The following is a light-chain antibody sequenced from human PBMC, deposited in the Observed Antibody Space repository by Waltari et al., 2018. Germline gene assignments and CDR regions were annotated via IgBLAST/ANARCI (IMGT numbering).Light chain of an antibody. V-gene: IGKV1-12*01. CDR1: QDISTS. CDR2: HSS. CDR3: QQGDTSPPT. J-gene: IGKJ1*01. Sequence: EIHMTQSPSSVSASVGDRVSMSVRASQDISTSLAWYQQKSGKAPSLLIYHSSTLQSGVPSRFSGAGTGTDFTLTINNLHPEDCATYFCQQGDTSPPTFGPGTKVELK.